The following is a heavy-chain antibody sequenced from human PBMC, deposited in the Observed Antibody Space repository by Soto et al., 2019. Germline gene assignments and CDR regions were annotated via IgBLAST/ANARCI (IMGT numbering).Heavy chain of an antibody. CDR3: ASSPSTFYDYVWY. CDR2: IYSSGNT. J-gene: IGHJ3*01. Sequence: QVQLQESGPGLVKPSQTLSLTCTVSGGSISGGDYYWSWIRQPPGKGLEWIGYIYSSGNTYYNPSLKSRVTRSVDTSKSQFSRKLSSVTAADTDIYYCASSPSTFYDYVWYWGQGTMVTVSS. CDR1: GGSISGGDYY. D-gene: IGHD3-16*01. V-gene: IGHV4-30-4*01.